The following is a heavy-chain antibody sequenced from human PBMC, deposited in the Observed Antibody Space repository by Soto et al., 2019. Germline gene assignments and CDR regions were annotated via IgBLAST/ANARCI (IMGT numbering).Heavy chain of an antibody. Sequence: GGSLRLSCAASGFTVSSKYMSWVRQAPGKGLEWVSLIQSGGPTYYADSVKGRFTISRDTSENTLHLQMDSLRAEDTAVYYCARDDVRCDGGRCYGVPLDGWGKATTVSVAS. D-gene: IGHD2-15*01. V-gene: IGHV3-66*01. J-gene: IGHJ6*04. CDR1: GFTVSSKY. CDR3: ARDDVRCDGGRCYGVPLDG. CDR2: IQSGGPT.